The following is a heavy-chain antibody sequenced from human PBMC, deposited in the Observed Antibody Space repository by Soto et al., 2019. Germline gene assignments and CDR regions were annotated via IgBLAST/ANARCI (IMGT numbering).Heavy chain of an antibody. V-gene: IGHV3-48*02. CDR1: GFTFGSFA. Sequence: GGSLRLSCAASGFTFGSFAMNWVRQAPGKGLEWLSYISTSSATQYFAESVKGRFTVSRDNAKNSLYLQMNSLRDEGTAVYYCARDSMAKISHFDYWGQGAMVTVSS. D-gene: IGHD5-12*01. J-gene: IGHJ4*02. CDR2: ISTSSATQ. CDR3: ARDSMAKISHFDY.